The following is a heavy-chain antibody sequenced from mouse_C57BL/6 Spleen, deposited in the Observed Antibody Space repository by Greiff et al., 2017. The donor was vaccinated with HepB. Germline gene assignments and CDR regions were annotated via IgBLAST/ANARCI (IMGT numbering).Heavy chain of an antibody. CDR3: ARYIGTTVASYAMDY. CDR1: GFTFTDYY. V-gene: IGHV7-3*01. CDR2: IRNKANGYTT. D-gene: IGHD1-1*01. J-gene: IGHJ4*01. Sequence: EVMLVESGGGLVQPGGSLSLSCAASGFTFTDYYMSWVRQPPGKALEWLGFIRNKANGYTTEYSASVKGRFTISRDNSQSILYLQMNALRAEDSATYYCARYIGTTVASYAMDYWGQGTSVTVSS.